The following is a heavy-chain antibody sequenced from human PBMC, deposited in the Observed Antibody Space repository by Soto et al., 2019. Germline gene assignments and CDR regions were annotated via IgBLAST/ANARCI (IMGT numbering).Heavy chain of an antibody. CDR1: GYTFTSYG. D-gene: IGHD3-22*01. V-gene: IGHV1-18*04. J-gene: IGHJ6*02. CDR2: ISAYNGNT. CDR3: ARADYYDSSGPRYYGMDV. Sequence: VASVKVSCKASGYTFTSYGISWVRQAPGQGLEWMGWISAYNGNTNYAQKLQGRVTMTTDTSTSTAYMELRSLRSDDTAVYYCARADYYDSSGPRYYGMDVWGQGTTVTVS.